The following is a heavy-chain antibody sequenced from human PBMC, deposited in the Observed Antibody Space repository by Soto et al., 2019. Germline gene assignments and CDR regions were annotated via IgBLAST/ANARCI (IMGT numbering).Heavy chain of an antibody. CDR3: ARMASGGPLNWFAP. CDR2: MNPGSGDT. J-gene: IGHJ5*02. D-gene: IGHD2-15*01. Sequence: GASVKRSCKASGYSFTNNDVSWVRQAIGQGLEWMGWMNPGSGDTGYAQKFQGRVTMTRDISIATAYMELSSLRSDDTAIYYCARMASGGPLNWFAPWAQRSLVIGSS. V-gene: IGHV1-8*01. CDR1: GYSFTNND.